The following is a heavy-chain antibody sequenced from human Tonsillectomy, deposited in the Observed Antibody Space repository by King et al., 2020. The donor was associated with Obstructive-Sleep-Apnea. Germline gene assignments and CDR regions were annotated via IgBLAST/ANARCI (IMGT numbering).Heavy chain of an antibody. J-gene: IGHJ4*02. CDR3: ARQYSSSLYYFDY. V-gene: IGHV3-48*04. CDR2: ISSSSRTK. Sequence: VQLVESGGGLVQPGGSLRLSCAASGVTFSSYSMNWVRQAPVKGLEWVSYISSSSRTKYYADSMKGRFTISRDNAKNSLYLQMNSLRAEDTAVYYCARQYSSSLYYFDYWGQGTLVTVSS. D-gene: IGHD6-6*01. CDR1: GVTFSSYS.